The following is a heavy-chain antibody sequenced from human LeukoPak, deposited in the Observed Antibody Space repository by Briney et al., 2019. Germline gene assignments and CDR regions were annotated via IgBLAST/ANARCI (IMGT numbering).Heavy chain of an antibody. CDR1: GYTFTSYD. V-gene: IGHV1-8*01. D-gene: IGHD6-19*01. CDR2: MNPNSGNT. CDR3: ARGMSSGWYVTYYDYYYMDV. Sequence: ASVKVSCKASGYTFTSYDINWVRPATGQGLEWMGWMNPNSGNTGYAQKFQGRVTMTGNTSISTAYMELSSLRSEDTAVYYCARGMSSGWYVTYYDYYYMDVWGKGTTVTVSS. J-gene: IGHJ6*03.